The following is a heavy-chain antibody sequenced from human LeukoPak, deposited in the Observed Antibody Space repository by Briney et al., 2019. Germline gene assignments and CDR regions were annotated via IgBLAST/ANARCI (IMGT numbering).Heavy chain of an antibody. Sequence: ASETLSLTCTVSGGSISRYYWSWIRQPPGKGLEWIGYTYYSGSTNYNPSLKSRVTISVDTSKNQFSLKLSSVTAADTAVYYCARDMNLGGFDYWGQGTLVTVSS. V-gene: IGHV4-59*01. CDR2: TYYSGST. D-gene: IGHD2-15*01. J-gene: IGHJ4*02. CDR3: ARDMNLGGFDY. CDR1: GGSISRYY.